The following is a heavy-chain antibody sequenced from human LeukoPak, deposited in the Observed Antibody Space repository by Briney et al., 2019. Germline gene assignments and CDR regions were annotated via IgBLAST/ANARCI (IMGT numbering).Heavy chain of an antibody. J-gene: IGHJ4*02. CDR2: INPNSGGT. Sequence: ASVKVSCKASGYTFTGYYMHWVRQAPGQGLEWMGWINPNSGGTNYAQKFQGRVTMTMDTSISTAYMELSRLRSDDTAVYYCARDRCSSTSCYNFDYWGQGTLVTVSS. CDR3: ARDRCSSTSCYNFDY. V-gene: IGHV1-2*02. D-gene: IGHD2-2*02. CDR1: GYTFTGYY.